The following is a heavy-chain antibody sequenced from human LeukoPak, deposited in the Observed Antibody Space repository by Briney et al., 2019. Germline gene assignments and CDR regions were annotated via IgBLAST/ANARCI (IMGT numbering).Heavy chain of an antibody. D-gene: IGHD3-16*02. J-gene: IGHJ4*02. CDR2: ISSSSSHI. V-gene: IGHV3-21*01. Sequence: GGSLRLSCAASGFTFSSYSMNWVRQAPGKGLEWVSSISSSSSHIYYADSVKGRFTISRDNAKNSLYLQMNSLRAEDTAVYYCGRDPPGVNDYVWGSYRDNDYWGQGTLVTVSS. CDR1: GFTFSSYS. CDR3: GRDPPGVNDYVWGSYRDNDY.